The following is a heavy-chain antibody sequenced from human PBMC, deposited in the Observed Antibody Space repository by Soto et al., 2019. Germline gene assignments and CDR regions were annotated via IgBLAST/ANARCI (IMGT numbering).Heavy chain of an antibody. D-gene: IGHD5-18*01. Sequence: PGGSLRLSCAASGFTFSSYSMNWVRQAPGKGLEWVSSISSSSSYIYYADSVKGRFTISRDNAKNSLYLQMNSLRAEDTAVYYCARDRGKRGYSYGCVDPWGQGTLVTVSS. J-gene: IGHJ5*02. V-gene: IGHV3-21*01. CDR3: ARDRGKRGYSYGCVDP. CDR1: GFTFSSYS. CDR2: ISSSSSYI.